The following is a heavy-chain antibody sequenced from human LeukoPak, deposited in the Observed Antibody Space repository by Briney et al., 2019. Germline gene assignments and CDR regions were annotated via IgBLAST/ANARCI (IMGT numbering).Heavy chain of an antibody. J-gene: IGHJ6*02. CDR2: IYHSGST. V-gene: IGHV4-30-2*01. Sequence: SETLSLTCAVDSKSFSNYSWSWIRQPPGKGLEWIGYIYHSGSTYYNPSLKSRVTISVDRSKNQFSLKLSSVTAADTAVYYCARGYCSSTSCYYGMDVWGQGTTVTVSS. CDR1: SKSFSNYS. CDR3: ARGYCSSTSCYYGMDV. D-gene: IGHD2-2*01.